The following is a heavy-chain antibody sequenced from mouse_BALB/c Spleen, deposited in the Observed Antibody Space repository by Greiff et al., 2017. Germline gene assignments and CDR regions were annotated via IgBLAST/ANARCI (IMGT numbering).Heavy chain of an antibody. D-gene: IGHD2-4*01. Sequence: KQPGSELVRPGASVKLSCKASGYTFTSYWMHWVKQRPGQGLEWIGNIYPGSGSTNYDEKFKSKATLTVDTSSSTAYMQLSSLTSEDSAVYYCTRSDDYDGFAYWGQGTLVTVSA. CDR1: GYTFTSYW. CDR3: TRSDDYDGFAY. J-gene: IGHJ3*01. CDR2: IYPGSGST. V-gene: IGHV1S22*01.